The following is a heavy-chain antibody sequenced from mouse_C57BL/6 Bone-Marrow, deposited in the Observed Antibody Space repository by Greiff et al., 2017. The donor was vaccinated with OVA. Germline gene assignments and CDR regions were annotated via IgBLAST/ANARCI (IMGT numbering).Heavy chain of an antibody. V-gene: IGHV5-4*03. Sequence: EVMLVESGGGLVKPGGSLKLSCAASGFTFSSYAMSWVRHTPEKRLEWVATISDGGSYTYYPDNVKGRFTISRDNAKNNLYLQMSHLKSEDTAMYYCARGEDYSIYYAMDYWGQGTSVTVSS. D-gene: IGHD2-5*01. J-gene: IGHJ4*01. CDR1: GFTFSSYA. CDR2: ISDGGSYT. CDR3: ARGEDYSIYYAMDY.